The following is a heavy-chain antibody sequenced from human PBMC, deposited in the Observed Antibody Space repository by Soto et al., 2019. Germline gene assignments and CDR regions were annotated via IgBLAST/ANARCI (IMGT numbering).Heavy chain of an antibody. CDR2: VYATGPT. Sequence: QVQLQESGPGVVKPSETLSLSCTVSGGSISKFYWSWIRKTAGKGLEWMGRVYATGPTDYNPSLRSRVSMSVDISKKTFSLRLTSVTAADTGVYYCVRDGSKTLRDWFDPWGQGKSVTVSS. V-gene: IGHV4-4*07. CDR3: VRDGSKTLRDWFDP. J-gene: IGHJ5*02. CDR1: GGSISKFY.